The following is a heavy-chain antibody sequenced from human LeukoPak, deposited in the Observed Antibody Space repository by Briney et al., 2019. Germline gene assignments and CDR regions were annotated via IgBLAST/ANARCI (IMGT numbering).Heavy chain of an antibody. Sequence: GGSLRLSCAASRFTFSSYSTNWVRQAPGKGLEWVSSISSSSSYIYYADSVKGRFTISRDNAKNSLYLQMNSLRAEDTAVYYCPRGVNYDSSGYYYPFDYWGQGTLVTVSS. CDR3: PRGVNYDSSGYYYPFDY. CDR1: RFTFSSYS. V-gene: IGHV3-21*01. J-gene: IGHJ4*02. CDR2: ISSSSSYI. D-gene: IGHD3-22*01.